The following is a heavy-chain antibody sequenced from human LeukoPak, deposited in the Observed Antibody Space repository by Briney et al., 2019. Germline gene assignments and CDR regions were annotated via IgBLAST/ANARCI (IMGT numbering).Heavy chain of an antibody. CDR3: AREYYNTIDP. J-gene: IGHJ5*02. CDR2: INGEGSRK. D-gene: IGHD3-10*01. Sequence: GGSLRLSCAASGFAFPSYWMAWVRQTPGKGLEWVATINGEGSRKYFVDSVRGRFTISRENAKSSVYLQMNSLRAEDSSVYKCAREYYNTIDPWGQGTLVTVSS. V-gene: IGHV3-7*04. CDR1: GFAFPSYW.